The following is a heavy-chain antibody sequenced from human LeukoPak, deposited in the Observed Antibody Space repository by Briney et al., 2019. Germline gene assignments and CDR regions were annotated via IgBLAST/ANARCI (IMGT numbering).Heavy chain of an antibody. CDR2: IFHSGST. V-gene: IGHV4-4*02. CDR3: AKGLYESSGRYYYHIDV. Sequence: SGTLSLTCAVSRGSIFSSNWWSWVRQPPGKGLEWIGQIFHSGSTSYSPSLKSRVTISVDTSKNQFSLKMSSVTAADTAVYYCAKGLYESSGRYYYHIDVWGKGTAVTIS. D-gene: IGHD3-22*01. CDR1: RGSIFSSNW. J-gene: IGHJ6*03.